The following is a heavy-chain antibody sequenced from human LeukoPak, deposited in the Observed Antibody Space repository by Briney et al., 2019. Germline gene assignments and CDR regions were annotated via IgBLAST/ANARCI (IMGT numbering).Heavy chain of an antibody. V-gene: IGHV3-23*01. J-gene: IGHJ4*02. CDR3: AKDLEWLGPFDY. CDR2: ITGRSDSI. Sequence: AGGSLRLSCAVSGFTFSGSAMSWVRQAPGKGLEWVSAITGRSDSIYYADSVKGRFTISRDNSKNTLYLQMTSLRAEDTAIYFYAKDLEWLGPFDYWGQGTLVTVSS. D-gene: IGHD6-19*01. CDR1: GFTFSGSA.